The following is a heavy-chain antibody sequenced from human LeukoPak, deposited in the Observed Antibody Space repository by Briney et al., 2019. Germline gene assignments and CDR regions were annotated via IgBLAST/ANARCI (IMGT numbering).Heavy chain of an antibody. J-gene: IGHJ4*02. CDR2: MNPNSGNT. CDR1: GYTFTSYD. CDR3: ARGQYSSGWSFDY. D-gene: IGHD6-19*01. Sequence: AASVKVSCKASGYTFTSYDINWMRQATGQGLEWMGWMNPNSGNTGYAQKFQGRVTMTTDTSTSTAYMELRSLRSDDTAVYYCARGQYSSGWSFDYWGQGTLVTVSS. V-gene: IGHV1-8*01.